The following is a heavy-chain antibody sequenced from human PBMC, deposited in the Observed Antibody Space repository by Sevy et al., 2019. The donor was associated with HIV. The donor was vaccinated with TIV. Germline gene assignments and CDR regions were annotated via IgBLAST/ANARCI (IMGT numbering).Heavy chain of an antibody. D-gene: IGHD3-3*01. CDR3: ARDRTRGNYDFWSGTRGWFDP. CDR1: GYTFTSYG. Sequence: ASVKVSCKASGYTFTSYGISWVRQAPGQGLEWMGWISAYNGNTNYAQKLQGRVTMTTDTSTSTAYMELRSLRSDDTAVYYCARDRTRGNYDFWSGTRGWFDPWGQGTLVTVSS. J-gene: IGHJ5*02. CDR2: ISAYNGNT. V-gene: IGHV1-18*01.